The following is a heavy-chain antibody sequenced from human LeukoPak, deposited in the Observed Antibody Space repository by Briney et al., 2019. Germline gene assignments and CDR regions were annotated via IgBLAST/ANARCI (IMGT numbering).Heavy chain of an antibody. D-gene: IGHD6-13*01. J-gene: IGHJ4*02. CDR1: GFSVTTMEVG. CDR2: IYWDDEE. CDR3: KHFKTPRIATD. V-gene: IGHV2-5*02. Sequence: SGPTLAKPPQTLKLTHTLSGFSVTTMEVGVGWMLQPQEKAMEWLALIYWDDEERYSPSLKSRLTITKDTSKNQVVLTMTNTDPVDTATYYCKHFKTPRIATDWGQGTLVTVSS.